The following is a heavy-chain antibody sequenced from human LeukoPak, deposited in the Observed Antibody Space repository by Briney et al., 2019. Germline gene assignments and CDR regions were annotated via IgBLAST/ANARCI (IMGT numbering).Heavy chain of an antibody. CDR2: INHSGST. J-gene: IGHJ4*02. CDR1: GGSFSGYY. CDR3: AKGNGDY. Sequence: KPSETLSLTCAVYGGSFSGYYWSWIRQPPGKGLEWIGEINHSGSTNYNPSLKSRVTISVDTSKNQFSLKLSSVTAADTAVYYCAKGNGDYWGQGTLVTVSS. V-gene: IGHV4-34*01.